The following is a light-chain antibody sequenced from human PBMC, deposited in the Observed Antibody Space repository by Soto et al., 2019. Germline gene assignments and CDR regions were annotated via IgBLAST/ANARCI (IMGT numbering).Light chain of an antibody. V-gene: IGKV3-20*01. Sequence: EIVLTQSPGTLSLSPGERATLSCRASQSVSSSYLAWYQQKPGQAPRLLIYGVSSRATGIPDRFSGSGSGTDFTLTISRLEPEDFAVYYCQQYGSSLYTFGQGPKLEIK. CDR3: QQYGSSLYT. CDR1: QSVSSSY. J-gene: IGKJ2*01. CDR2: GVS.